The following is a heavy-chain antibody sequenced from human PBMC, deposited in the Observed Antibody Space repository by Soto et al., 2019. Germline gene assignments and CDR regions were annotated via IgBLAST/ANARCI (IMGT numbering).Heavy chain of an antibody. CDR2: ISYDGSNK. D-gene: IGHD5-18*01. V-gene: IGHV3-30*18. CDR3: AKEGYGYSYAHPYYFDY. Sequence: QVQLVESGGGVVRPGRSLRLSCAASGFTFSSYGMHWVRQAPGKGLEWVAVISYDGSNKYYADSVKGRFTISRDNSKNTLYLQMNSLRAEDTAVYYCAKEGYGYSYAHPYYFDYWGQGTLVTVSS. CDR1: GFTFSSYG. J-gene: IGHJ4*02.